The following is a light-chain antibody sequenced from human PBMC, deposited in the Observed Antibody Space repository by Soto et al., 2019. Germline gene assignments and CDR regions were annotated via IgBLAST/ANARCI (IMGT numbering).Light chain of an antibody. CDR3: SSYAGSNNLKV. Sequence: QSALTQPPSASGSPGQSVTISCTGTSSDVGGYNYVSWYQQHPGKAPKLMIYEVTKRPSGVPDRFSGSKSGNTASLTVFGLQAEDEADYYCSSYAGSNNLKVFGTGTKVTVL. V-gene: IGLV2-8*01. J-gene: IGLJ1*01. CDR1: SSDVGGYNY. CDR2: EVT.